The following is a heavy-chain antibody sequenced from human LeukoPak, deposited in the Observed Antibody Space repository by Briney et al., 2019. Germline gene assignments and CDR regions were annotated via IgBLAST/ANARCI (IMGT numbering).Heavy chain of an antibody. Sequence: AGPALVKPKQTLTLTCTVSGFSLSTSGMCVSWIRQPPAKALEWLARIDWEDDKYYSTSLKTSLTISKDTSNNQVVLTMTNMDPVDTATYYCARSLPQGYYDSSGSDAFDIWGKGTMVTVSS. D-gene: IGHD3-22*01. V-gene: IGHV2-70*11. CDR1: GFSLSTSGMC. CDR3: ARSLPQGYYDSSGSDAFDI. CDR2: IDWEDDK. J-gene: IGHJ3*02.